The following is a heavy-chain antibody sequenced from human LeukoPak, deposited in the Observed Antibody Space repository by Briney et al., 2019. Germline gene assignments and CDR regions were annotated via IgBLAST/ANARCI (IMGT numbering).Heavy chain of an antibody. V-gene: IGHV4-34*01. Sequence: SETLSLSCGVYGGSFSGYYWSWIRQPPGKGLEWIGEINHSGSTNYNPSLKSRVTISVDTSKNQFSLKLSSVTAADTAVYYCARVGQWPVNWFDPWGQGTLVTVSS. D-gene: IGHD6-19*01. J-gene: IGHJ5*02. CDR3: ARVGQWPVNWFDP. CDR1: GGSFSGYY. CDR2: INHSGST.